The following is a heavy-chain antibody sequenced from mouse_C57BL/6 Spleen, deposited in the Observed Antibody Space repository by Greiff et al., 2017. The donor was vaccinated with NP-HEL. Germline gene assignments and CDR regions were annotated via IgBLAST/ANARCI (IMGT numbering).Heavy chain of an antibody. CDR2: ILPSIGRT. D-gene: IGHD1-1*01. Sequence: VQLQQSGSELRSPGSSVKLSCKDFDSEVFPIAYMSWVRQKPGHGFEWIGGILPSIGRTIYGEKFEDKATLDADTLSNTAYLELNSLTSEDSAIYYCARRGTTDWYFDVWGTGTTVTVSS. CDR3: ARRGTTDWYFDV. V-gene: IGHV15-2*01. J-gene: IGHJ1*03. CDR1: DSEVFPIAY.